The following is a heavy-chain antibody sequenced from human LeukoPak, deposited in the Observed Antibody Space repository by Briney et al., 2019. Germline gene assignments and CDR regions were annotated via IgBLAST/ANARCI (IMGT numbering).Heavy chain of an antibody. D-gene: IGHD1-26*01. Sequence: AASVKVSCKASGYTFTGYYMHWVRQAPGQGLEWVGWINPNSGGTNYAQKFQGRVTMARDTSINTAYMELSRLRSDDTAVYYCAVRGATAVAPVDSWGQGTLVTVSS. CDR3: AVRGATAVAPVDS. V-gene: IGHV1-2*02. J-gene: IGHJ4*02. CDR1: GYTFTGYY. CDR2: INPNSGGT.